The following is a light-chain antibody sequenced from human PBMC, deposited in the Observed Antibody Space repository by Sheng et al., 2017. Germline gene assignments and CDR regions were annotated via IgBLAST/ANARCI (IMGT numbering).Light chain of an antibody. V-gene: IGKV1-33*01. J-gene: IGKJ4*01. CDR2: DVS. CDR3: QQYDKFSPLFLT. Sequence: DIQMTQSPSSLSASIGDRVTITCQASQDIKNNLNWYQQKPGKAPKLLIYDVSNLGTGVPSRFSGSGSGTDFIFTISRLQPEDIAVYYCQQYDKFSPLFLTFGGGTKVEIK. CDR1: QDIKNN.